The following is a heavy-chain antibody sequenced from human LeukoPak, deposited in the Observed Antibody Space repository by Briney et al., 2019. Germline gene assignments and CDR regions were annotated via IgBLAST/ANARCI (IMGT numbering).Heavy chain of an antibody. Sequence: GGSLRLSCTASGFTFGDYAMSWVRQAPGKGLEWVGFIRSKAYGGTTEYAASVKGGFTISRDDSKSIAYLQMNSLKTEDTAVYYCTRVPLWFGELSFDYWGQGTLVTVSS. CDR2: IRSKAYGGTT. CDR1: GFTFGDYA. D-gene: IGHD3-10*01. V-gene: IGHV3-49*04. CDR3: TRVPLWFGELSFDY. J-gene: IGHJ4*02.